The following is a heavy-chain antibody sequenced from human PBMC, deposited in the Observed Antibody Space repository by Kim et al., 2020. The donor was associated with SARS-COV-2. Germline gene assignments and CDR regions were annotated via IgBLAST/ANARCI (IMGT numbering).Heavy chain of an antibody. CDR3: ARGSERSDNWFDP. D-gene: IGHD1-1*01. Sequence: ASVKVSCKASGYTFSGYYVHWVRQAPGQGLEWMGRINLNNGDTIFAQKFQGRVNLTRDTSISTAYMELNNLKSDDTVVYYCARGSERSDNWFDPWGQGTLVTVSS. J-gene: IGHJ5*02. CDR1: GYTFSGYY. CDR2: INLNNGDT. V-gene: IGHV1-2*05.